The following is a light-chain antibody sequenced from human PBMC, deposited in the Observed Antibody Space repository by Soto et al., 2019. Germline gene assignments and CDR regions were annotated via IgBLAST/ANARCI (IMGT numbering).Light chain of an antibody. CDR2: EVS. J-gene: IGLJ2*01. Sequence: QSALTQPASMSGSPGQSITISCTGTSRDIGTYNYVSWYQQHPGKAPKLLIYEVSNRPSGVSNRFSGSKSGNTASLTISGLQAEDEADYYCSSYTSSSILVVFGVGTTLTVL. CDR3: SSYTSSSILVV. V-gene: IGLV2-14*01. CDR1: SRDIGTYNY.